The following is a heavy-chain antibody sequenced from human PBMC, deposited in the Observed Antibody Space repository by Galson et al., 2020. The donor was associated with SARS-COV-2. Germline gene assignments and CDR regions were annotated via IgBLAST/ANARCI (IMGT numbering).Heavy chain of an antibody. V-gene: IGHV3-53*01. CDR1: GFTLSSNY. D-gene: IGHD3-9*01. J-gene: IGHJ3*02. CDR3: ARAHDILTGYSDAFDI. Sequence: GGSLRPSWAAAGFTLSSNYMSWARQAPGKGREWVSGIYRGGSTYYADSVKGRFTISRDNSKNTLYLQMNSLRAEDTAVYYCARAHDILTGYSDAFDIWGQGTMVTVSS. CDR2: IYRGGST.